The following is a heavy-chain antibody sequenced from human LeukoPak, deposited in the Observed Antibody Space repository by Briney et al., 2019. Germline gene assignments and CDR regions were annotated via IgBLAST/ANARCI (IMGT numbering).Heavy chain of an antibody. CDR1: GFSFKDYG. CDR2: INWNGGVT. V-gene: IGHV3-9*01. D-gene: IGHD1-26*01. J-gene: IGHJ6*02. Sequence: GGSLRLSCAATGFSFKDYGMHWVRQPPGKGLEWVSAINWNGGVTDYADSVKGRFTISRDNAKNSLYLQLSSLRPEDTALYYCAKHLTATNTYIFFGLDVWGQGTSVTVSS. CDR3: AKHLTATNTYIFFGLDV.